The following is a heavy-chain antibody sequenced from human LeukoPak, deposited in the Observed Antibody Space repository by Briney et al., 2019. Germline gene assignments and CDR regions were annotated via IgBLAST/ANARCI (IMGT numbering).Heavy chain of an antibody. D-gene: IGHD4-17*01. J-gene: IGHJ6*02. CDR1: GGSFSGYY. V-gene: IGHV4-34*01. CDR2: INHSGST. Sequence: SETLSLSCAVYGGSFSGYYWSWIRQPPGKGLEWIGEINHSGSTNYNPSLKSRVTISVDTSKNQFSLRLSSVTAADTAVYYCARDERDGDYYYGMDVWGQGTTVTVSS. CDR3: ARDERDGDYYYGMDV.